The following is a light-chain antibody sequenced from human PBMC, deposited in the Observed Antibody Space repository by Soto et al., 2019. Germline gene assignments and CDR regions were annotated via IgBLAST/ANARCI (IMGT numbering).Light chain of an antibody. CDR3: QQHGQWPIT. J-gene: IGKJ5*01. Sequence: VFTPSPATVTVSPGERVTLSCRASENINNYLAWYQQRPGQAPRLLIYEASSRATGVPARFSGSGSGTEFTLTISSLQPEDFATYYCQQHGQWPITFGQGTRLEI. CDR1: ENINNY. V-gene: IGKV3-11*01. CDR2: EAS.